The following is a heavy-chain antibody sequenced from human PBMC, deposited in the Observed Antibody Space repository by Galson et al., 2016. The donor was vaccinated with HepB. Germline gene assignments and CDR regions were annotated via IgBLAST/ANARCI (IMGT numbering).Heavy chain of an antibody. CDR2: ISAYNGNT. D-gene: IGHD5-24*01. CDR1: GYTFTSYG. J-gene: IGHJ6*02. CDR3: ARDQRVAARDGGMDV. Sequence: SVKVSCKASGYTFTSYGISWVRQAPGQGLEWMGWISAYNGNTNYAQKLQGRVTMTTDTSTSTAYMELRSLRSDDTAVYYCARDQRVAARDGGMDVWGQGTTVTVSS. V-gene: IGHV1-18*04.